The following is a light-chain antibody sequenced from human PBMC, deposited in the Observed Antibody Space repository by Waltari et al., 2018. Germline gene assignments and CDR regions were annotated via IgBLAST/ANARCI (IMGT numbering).Light chain of an antibody. V-gene: IGKV3-15*01. CDR3: QQYNNWPLT. Sequence: EIVMTQSPATLSVSPGERATLSCRASQSVSSNLAWYQQKPGQAPRLLIYGASTRATGIPARCSGRGSGTEFTLTISSLQSEDFAVYYCQQYNNWPLTFGGGTKVEIK. CDR1: QSVSSN. J-gene: IGKJ4*01. CDR2: GAS.